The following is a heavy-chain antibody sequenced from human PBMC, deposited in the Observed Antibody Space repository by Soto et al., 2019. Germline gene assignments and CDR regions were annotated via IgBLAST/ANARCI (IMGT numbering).Heavy chain of an antibody. J-gene: IGHJ4*02. D-gene: IGHD2-8*01. CDR2: ILYSGTT. Sequence: QVQLQESGPGLVKPSQTLSLTCTVSGGSISSGEYYWSWIRQPPGKGLEWIGYILYSGTTNYTPPLESRLTISVDTSKNQFSLKLTSVTAADTAVYYCARNGALDYWGRGTLVTVSS. V-gene: IGHV4-30-4*01. CDR1: GGSISSGEYY. CDR3: ARNGALDY.